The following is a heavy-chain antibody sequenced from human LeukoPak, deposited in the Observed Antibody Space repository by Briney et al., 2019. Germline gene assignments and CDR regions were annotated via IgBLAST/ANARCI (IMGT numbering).Heavy chain of an antibody. J-gene: IGHJ4*02. Sequence: GGSLRLSCAGSGFIASSYWMSWVRQSPDKGLEWVASINQDGGERYYVDSVRGRFTVSRDNAKNSLYLQMNSLRAEDTAVYYCAREGDASEDYYDSSGYGYWGQGTLVTVSS. V-gene: IGHV3-7*01. CDR3: AREGDASEDYYDSSGYGY. CDR1: GFIASSYW. D-gene: IGHD3-22*01. CDR2: INQDGGER.